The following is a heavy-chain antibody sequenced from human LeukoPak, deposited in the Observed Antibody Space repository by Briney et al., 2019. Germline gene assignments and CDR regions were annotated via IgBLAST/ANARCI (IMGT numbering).Heavy chain of an antibody. Sequence: GRSLRLSCAASGFTFSSYGMHWVRQAPGKGLEWVAVIWYDGSNKYYADSVKGRFTISRDNSKNTLYLQMKSLRAEDTAVYYCSGAQSGRSDYFDYWGQGTLATVSS. CDR1: GFTFSSYG. CDR2: IWYDGSNK. D-gene: IGHD6-19*01. V-gene: IGHV3-33*01. J-gene: IGHJ4*02. CDR3: SGAQSGRSDYFDY.